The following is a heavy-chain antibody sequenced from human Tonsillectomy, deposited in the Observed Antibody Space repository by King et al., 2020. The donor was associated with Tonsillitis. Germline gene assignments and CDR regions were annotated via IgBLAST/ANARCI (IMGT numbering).Heavy chain of an antibody. CDR1: GYSLTKYD. CDR2: FYAGNGNT. CDR3: ARRGSGGDLAN. D-gene: IGHD4-17*01. J-gene: IGHJ4*02. Sequence: HAQLVQSGAEVRKPGASVKVSCKASGYSLTKYDMHWVRQAPGQGLEWMGWFYAGNGNTKYAQNFQGRVTITRDTSANTAYMELRSLRPEDTSVYYCARRGSGGDLANWGQGTLVTVSS. V-gene: IGHV1-3*01.